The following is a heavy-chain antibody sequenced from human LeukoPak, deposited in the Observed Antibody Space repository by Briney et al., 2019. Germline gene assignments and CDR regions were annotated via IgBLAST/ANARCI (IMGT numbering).Heavy chain of an antibody. CDR2: INPNSGGT. CDR1: GYTFTGYY. CDR3: ARVFGVVMGYYYYMDV. J-gene: IGHJ6*03. Sequence: RASVKVSCKASGYTFTGYYMHWVRQAPGQGLEWMGWINPNSGGTNYAQKFQGRVTMTRDTSISTAYMELSRLRSDDTAVYYCARVFGVVMGYYYYMDVWGKGTTVTVSS. V-gene: IGHV1-2*02. D-gene: IGHD3-3*01.